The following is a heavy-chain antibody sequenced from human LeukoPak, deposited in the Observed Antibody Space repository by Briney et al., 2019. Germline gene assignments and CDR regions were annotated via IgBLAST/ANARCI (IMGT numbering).Heavy chain of an antibody. CDR1: GGSISSYY. CDR2: VYYSGST. J-gene: IGHJ4*02. V-gene: IGHV4-59*01. CDR3: ARHAAPGRPYFDY. D-gene: IGHD6-13*01. Sequence: PSETLSLTCTVSGGSISSYYWSWSRQSPGTGLEWIGYVYYSGSTNYNPSLKSRITISVDTSKNQFSLKLSSVTAADTAVYYCARHAAPGRPYFDYWGQGTPVTVSS.